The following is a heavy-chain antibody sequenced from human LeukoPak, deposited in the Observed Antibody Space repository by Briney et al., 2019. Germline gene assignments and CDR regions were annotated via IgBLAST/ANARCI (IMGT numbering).Heavy chain of an antibody. CDR1: GYTFTNYY. CDR2: INPGGDNT. V-gene: IGHV1-46*01. Sequence: ASVKVSCKASGYTFTNYYIHWVRQAPGQGLEWMGLINPGGDNTDYAQNFQGRVTMTRDTSTSTVYMGLSSLRSEDTAVYYCAGRGFDYWGQGTLVTVSS. J-gene: IGHJ4*02. CDR3: AGRGFDY.